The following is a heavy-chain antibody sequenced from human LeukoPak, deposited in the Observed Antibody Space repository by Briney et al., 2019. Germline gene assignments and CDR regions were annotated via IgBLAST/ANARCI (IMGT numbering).Heavy chain of an antibody. CDR2: IKHGGSEK. Sequence: GGSLRLSCAASGFTFSSYWMSWVRQAPGKGLEWVAYIKHGGSEKYYVDSVKGRFTISRDNAKNSLYLQMNSLRAEDTAVYYCAELGITMIGGVWGKGTAVTISS. CDR3: AELGITMIGGV. J-gene: IGHJ6*04. D-gene: IGHD3-10*02. V-gene: IGHV3-7*01. CDR1: GFTFSSYW.